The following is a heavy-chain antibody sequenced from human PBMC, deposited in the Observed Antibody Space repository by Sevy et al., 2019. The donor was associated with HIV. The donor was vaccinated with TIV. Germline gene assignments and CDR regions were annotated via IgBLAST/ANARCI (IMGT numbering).Heavy chain of an antibody. V-gene: IGHV3-15*01. CDR1: GFTFSNAW. Sequence: GGSLRLSCVVSGFTFSNAWMYWVRQAPGKGLEWVGRIKSKTDGGTTDYIAPVSSRFVISRDDSRDTVYLQMNSLKTEDTAVYYCNTDLAYGDYWKGYWGQGTLVTVSS. CDR3: NTDLAYGDYWKGY. D-gene: IGHD4-17*01. CDR2: IKSKTDGGTT. J-gene: IGHJ4*02.